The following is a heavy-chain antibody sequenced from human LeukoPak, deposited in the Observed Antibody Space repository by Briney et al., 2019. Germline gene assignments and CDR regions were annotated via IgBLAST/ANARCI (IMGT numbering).Heavy chain of an antibody. Sequence: SSETLSLTCTVSGGSISSYYWSWIRQPAGKGLEWIGRIYTSGSTNYNPSLKGRVTMSVDTSKNQFSLKLSSVTAADTAVYYCANVIDYDSSGYPEYFQHWGQGTLVTVSS. J-gene: IGHJ1*01. D-gene: IGHD3-22*01. CDR2: IYTSGST. V-gene: IGHV4-4*07. CDR3: ANVIDYDSSGYPEYFQH. CDR1: GGSISSYY.